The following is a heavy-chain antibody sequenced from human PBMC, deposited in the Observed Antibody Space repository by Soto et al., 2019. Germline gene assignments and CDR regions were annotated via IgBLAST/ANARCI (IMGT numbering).Heavy chain of an antibody. CDR2: ISPNRGEA. J-gene: IGHJ6*03. CDR3: ARRLWQLVRDDYYYYYMDV. CDR1: GYTFNSFN. V-gene: IGHV1-69*02. D-gene: IGHD6-6*01. Sequence: SVKVSCKASGYTFNSFNISWVRQATGQGPDWMGRISPNRGEADYAQKFQGRVTMTADNSTSTAYMELSSLRSEDTAVYYCARRLWQLVRDDYYYYYMDVWGKGTTVTVSS.